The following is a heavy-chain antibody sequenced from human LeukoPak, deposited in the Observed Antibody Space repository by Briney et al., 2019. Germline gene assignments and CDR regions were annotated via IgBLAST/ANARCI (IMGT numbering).Heavy chain of an antibody. J-gene: IGHJ4*02. D-gene: IGHD6-19*01. CDR2: IYPGNSDT. V-gene: IGHV5-51*01. CDR3: ARRKAVARISYFDS. CDR1: GDRFTPYW. Sequence: GESLKISCEGSGDRFTPYWITWVRQKPGKGLEWMGIIYPGNSDTKYSPSFQGQLTISADKSINTAYLQWSSLEASDTAMYYCARRKAVARISYFDSWGQGTLVTVSS.